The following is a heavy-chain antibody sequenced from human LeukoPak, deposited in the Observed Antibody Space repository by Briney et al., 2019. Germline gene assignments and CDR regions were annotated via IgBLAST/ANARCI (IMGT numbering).Heavy chain of an antibody. CDR2: IYHSGST. CDR1: GGSISSGGYS. V-gene: IGHV4-30-2*01. CDR3: ARKGPYYFDY. J-gene: IGHJ4*02. Sequence: SETLSLTCAVSGGSISSGGYSWSWIRQPPGKGLEWIGYIYHSGSTYYNPSLKSRVTISVDRSKNQFSLKLSSVTAADTAVYYCARKGPYYFDYWDQGALVTVPS.